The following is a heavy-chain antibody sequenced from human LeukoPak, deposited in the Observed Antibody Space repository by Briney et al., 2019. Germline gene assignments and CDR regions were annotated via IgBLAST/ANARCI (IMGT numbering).Heavy chain of an antibody. V-gene: IGHV4-34*01. CDR2: INHRGST. J-gene: IGHJ5*02. CDR1: GGSFSGYH. D-gene: IGHD3-10*01. CDR3: AKSLYGSGSYYNWFGP. Sequence: SETLSLTCVVYGGSFSGYHWSWIRQSPGKGLEWIGEINHRGSTNYNPSLKRRVTMSLDTSKNQFSLKLSSVTAADTAVYYCAKSLYGSGSYYNWFGPWGQGTLVTVSS.